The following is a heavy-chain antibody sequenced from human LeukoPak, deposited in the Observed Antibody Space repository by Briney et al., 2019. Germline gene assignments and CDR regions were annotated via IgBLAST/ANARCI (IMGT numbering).Heavy chain of an antibody. CDR3: ARATYYDFWSGYYPFDY. CDR1: GVSVSSGSYY. J-gene: IGHJ4*02. D-gene: IGHD3-3*01. Sequence: SETLSLTCTVSGVSVSSGSYYWSWIRQPPGKGLEWIGYIYYSGSTNYNPSLKSRVTISVDTSKNQFSLKLSSVTAADTAVYYCARATYYDFWSGYYPFDYWGQGTLVTVSS. V-gene: IGHV4-61*01. CDR2: IYYSGST.